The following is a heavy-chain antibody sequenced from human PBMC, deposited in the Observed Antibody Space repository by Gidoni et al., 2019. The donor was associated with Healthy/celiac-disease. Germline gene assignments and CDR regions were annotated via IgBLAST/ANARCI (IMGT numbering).Heavy chain of an antibody. CDR2: IYTSGST. D-gene: IGHD4-17*01. Sequence: QVQLQESGPGLVKPSQTLSLTCTVSGGPISSGSYYWSWIRQPAGKGLEWIGRIYTSGSTNYNPSLKSRVNISVDTSKNQFSLKLSSVTAADTAVYYCARDDYGDRGVFDYWGQGTLVTVSS. J-gene: IGHJ4*02. V-gene: IGHV4-61*02. CDR1: GGPISSGSYY. CDR3: ARDDYGDRGVFDY.